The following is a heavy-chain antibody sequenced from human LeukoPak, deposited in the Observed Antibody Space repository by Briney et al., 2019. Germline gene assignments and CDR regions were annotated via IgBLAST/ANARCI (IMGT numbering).Heavy chain of an antibody. V-gene: IGHV3-30*18. CDR3: AKVQYYDSSGYLDY. J-gene: IGHJ4*02. CDR1: GFTFSSYG. CDR2: ISTDGSDK. Sequence: GMSLRLSCAVSGFTFSSYGMHWVRQAPGKGLEWEAVISTDGSDKNYADSVKGRFTIARDNSKNTLYLQMNSLTAEDTALYYCAKVQYYDSSGYLDYWGQGTLVTVSS. D-gene: IGHD3-22*01.